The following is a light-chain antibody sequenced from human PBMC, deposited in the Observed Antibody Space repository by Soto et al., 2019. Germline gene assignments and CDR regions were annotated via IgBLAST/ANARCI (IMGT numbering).Light chain of an antibody. Sequence: DIQMTQSPSTLSASVGARVTITCRASRSISSWLAWYQQKPGKAPKLLIYGASNRATGIPDRFSGSGSGTDFTLTISRLEPEDFAVYYCQQYGSSGTFGQGTKVEIK. J-gene: IGKJ1*01. V-gene: IGKV1-5*01. CDR3: QQYGSSGT. CDR2: GAS. CDR1: RSISSW.